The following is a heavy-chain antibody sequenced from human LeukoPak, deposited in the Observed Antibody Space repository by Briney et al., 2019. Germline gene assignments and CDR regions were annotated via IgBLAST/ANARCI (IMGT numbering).Heavy chain of an antibody. V-gene: IGHV1-8*01. Sequence: ASVKVSCKASGYTFTSYDINWVRQATGRGLEWMGWRNPISGNTGYAQKFQGRVTMTRNTSISTAYMELSSLRSEYTAVYYCARGQRGYSYGYVYYYYMDVWGKGTTVTISS. CDR2: RNPISGNT. D-gene: IGHD5-18*01. CDR3: ARGQRGYSYGYVYYYYMDV. CDR1: GYTFTSYD. J-gene: IGHJ6*03.